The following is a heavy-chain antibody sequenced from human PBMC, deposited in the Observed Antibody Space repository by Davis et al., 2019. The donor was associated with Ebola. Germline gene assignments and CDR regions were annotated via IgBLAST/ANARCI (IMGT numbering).Heavy chain of an antibody. J-gene: IGHJ6*02. D-gene: IGHD2-15*01. CDR3: ARGSGVAANYYYYGMDV. CDR2: IIPILGIA. V-gene: IGHV1-69*04. CDR1: GGTFSSYA. Sequence: SVKVSCKASGGTFSSYAISWVRQAPGQGLEWMGRIIPILGIANYAQKFQGRVTITADKSTSTAYMELSSLRSEDTAVYYCARGSGVAANYYYYGMDVWGQGTTVTVSS.